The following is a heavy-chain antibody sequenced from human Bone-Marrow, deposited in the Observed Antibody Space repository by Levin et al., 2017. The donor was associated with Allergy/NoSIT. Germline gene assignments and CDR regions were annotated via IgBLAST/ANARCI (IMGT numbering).Heavy chain of an antibody. Sequence: SCAASGFTFSSYAMSWVRQAPGKGLEWVSVISGSGDNTYYADSVKGRFTISRDNSKNTLHLQMKSLRDEDTAVYYCAGDYCSSTSCPLDYWGQGTLVTVSS. CDR1: GFTFSSYA. CDR2: ISGSGDNT. CDR3: AGDYCSSTSCPLDY. J-gene: IGHJ4*02. V-gene: IGHV3-23*01. D-gene: IGHD2-2*01.